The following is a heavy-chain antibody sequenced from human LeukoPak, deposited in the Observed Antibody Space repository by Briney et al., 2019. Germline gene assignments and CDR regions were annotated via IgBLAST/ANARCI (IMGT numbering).Heavy chain of an antibody. Sequence: ASVKVSCKASGYSFSRYGISWVLQAPGQGLECMVWSGTYNGNTNYAQKFQGRFTMTTDTSTTTAYMELRSLRSDDPAVYYCARDLDYYDSSGSGWFAPWGQGTLVTVSS. V-gene: IGHV1-18*01. CDR3: ARDLDYYDSSGSGWFAP. J-gene: IGHJ5*02. CDR1: GYSFSRYG. D-gene: IGHD3-22*01. CDR2: SGTYNGNT.